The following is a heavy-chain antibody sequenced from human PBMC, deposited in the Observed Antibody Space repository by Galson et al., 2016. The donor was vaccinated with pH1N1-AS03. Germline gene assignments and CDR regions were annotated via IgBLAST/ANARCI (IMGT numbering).Heavy chain of an antibody. V-gene: IGHV3-43D*04. CDR1: GFTFSTYS. J-gene: IGHJ4*02. CDR3: GRGDTTWTRIIDY. Sequence: SLRLSCAASGFTFSTYSMNWVRQPPGKGLEWVSLINWDGSKTYLADSVKGRFTISRDNSRNSLYLQMNSLRAEDTALYYCGRGDTTWTRIIDYWGQGTLVTVSS. CDR2: INWDGSKT. D-gene: IGHD1-1*01.